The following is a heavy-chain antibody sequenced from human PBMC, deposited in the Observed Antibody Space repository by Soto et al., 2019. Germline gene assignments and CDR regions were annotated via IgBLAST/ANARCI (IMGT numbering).Heavy chain of an antibody. CDR2: INHSGST. D-gene: IGHD6-13*01. V-gene: IGHV4-34*01. Sequence: PSETLSLTCAVYGGSFSGYYWSWIRQPPGKGLEWIGEINHSGSTNYNPSLKSRVTISVDTSKNQFSLKLSSVTAADTAVYYCARGRGAAAGGYYYYGMDVWGQGTTVTVSS. J-gene: IGHJ6*02. CDR1: GGSFSGYY. CDR3: ARGRGAAAGGYYYYGMDV.